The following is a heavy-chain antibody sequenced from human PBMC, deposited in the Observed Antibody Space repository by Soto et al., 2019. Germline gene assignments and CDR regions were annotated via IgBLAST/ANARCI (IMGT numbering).Heavy chain of an antibody. CDR3: TRDPTTSTVTDY. D-gene: IGHD5-12*01. Sequence: PSETLSLTCTVSGGSISSSSYYWGWIRQPPGKGLEWIGSIYYSGNTYYTPSLKSRVTISVDTSKNQFSLKLSSVTAADTAVYYCTRDPTTSTVTDYWGQGTVVTVSS. J-gene: IGHJ4*02. V-gene: IGHV4-39*02. CDR2: IYYSGNT. CDR1: GGSISSSSYY.